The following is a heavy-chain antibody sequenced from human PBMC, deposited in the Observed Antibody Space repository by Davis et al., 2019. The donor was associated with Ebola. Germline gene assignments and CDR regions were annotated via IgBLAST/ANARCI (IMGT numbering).Heavy chain of an antibody. CDR1: GFTFSSYG. J-gene: IGHJ4*02. CDR2: IWYDGSNK. D-gene: IGHD6-19*01. V-gene: IGHV3-33*01. Sequence: GGSLRLSCAASGFTFSSYGMHWVRHAPGKGLEWVAVIWYDGSNKYYADSVKGRFTISRDNSKNTLYLQMNSLRAEDTAVYYCARDGSSGWYFTFDYWGQGTLVTVSS. CDR3: ARDGSSGWYFTFDY.